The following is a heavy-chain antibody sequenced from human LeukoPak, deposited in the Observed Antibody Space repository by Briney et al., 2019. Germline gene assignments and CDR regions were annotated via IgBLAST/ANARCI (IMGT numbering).Heavy chain of an antibody. CDR2: IWYDGSNK. V-gene: IGHV3-33*01. CDR1: GFTFSSYG. Sequence: WGSLRLSCAASGFTFSSYGMHGVRQAPGKGLEWVAVIWYDGSNKYYADSVKGRFTISRGNSKNTLYLQMNSLRAEDTAVYYCARAGTTVILDYWGQGTLVTVSS. CDR3: ARAGTTVILDY. D-gene: IGHD4-17*01. J-gene: IGHJ4*02.